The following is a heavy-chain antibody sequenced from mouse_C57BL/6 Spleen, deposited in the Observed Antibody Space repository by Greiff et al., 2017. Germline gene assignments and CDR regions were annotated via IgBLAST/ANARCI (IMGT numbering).Heavy chain of an antibody. Sequence: VQLQQSGAELVRPGASVKLSCTASGFNIKDDYMHWVKQRPEQGLEWLGWIDPENGDTEYASKFQGKATITADTSSNTAYLQLSSLTSEDTAVYYCTSDYGDAMDYWGQGTSVTVSS. CDR2: IDPENGDT. V-gene: IGHV14-4*01. J-gene: IGHJ4*01. CDR1: GFNIKDDY. CDR3: TSDYGDAMDY. D-gene: IGHD2-4*01.